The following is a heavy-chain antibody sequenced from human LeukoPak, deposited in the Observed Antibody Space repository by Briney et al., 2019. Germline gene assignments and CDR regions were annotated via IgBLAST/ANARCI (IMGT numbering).Heavy chain of an antibody. CDR3: ARGLDCSSTSCYPSGYYYMDV. Sequence: GASVKVSCKVSGYTLTELSMHWVRQAPGKGLEWMGGFDPEDGETIYAQKFQGRVTMTEDTSTDTAYMELSSLRSEDTAVYYCARGLDCSSTSCYPSGYYYMDVRGKGTTVTVSS. CDR1: GYTLTELS. CDR2: FDPEDGET. D-gene: IGHD2-2*01. J-gene: IGHJ6*03. V-gene: IGHV1-24*01.